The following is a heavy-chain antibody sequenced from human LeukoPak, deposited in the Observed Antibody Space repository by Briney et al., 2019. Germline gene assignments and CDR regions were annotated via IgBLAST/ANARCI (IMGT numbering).Heavy chain of an antibody. Sequence: GGSLRLSCAASGFTFSSYAMSWVRQAPGEGLEWVSAISGSGGSTYYADSVKGRFTISRDNSKNTLYLQMNSLRAEDTAVYYCAKDLGRITIFGVVTLDRYFDYWGQGTLVTVSS. CDR3: AKDLGRITIFGVVTLDRYFDY. CDR2: ISGSGGST. D-gene: IGHD3-3*01. CDR1: GFTFSSYA. V-gene: IGHV3-23*01. J-gene: IGHJ4*02.